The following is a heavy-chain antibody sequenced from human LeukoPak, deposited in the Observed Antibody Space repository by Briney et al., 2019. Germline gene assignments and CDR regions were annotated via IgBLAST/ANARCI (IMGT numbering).Heavy chain of an antibody. CDR2: ISAYNGNT. Sequence: ASVKVSCKASGYTFTSYGISWVRQAPGQGLEWMGWISAYNGNTNYAQKLQGRVTMTTDTSTSTAYMELRSLRSDDTAVYYCARGASLTYYYDSSGFYSFDSWGQGSLVTVSS. CDR3: ARGASLTYYYDSSGFYSFDS. D-gene: IGHD3-22*01. V-gene: IGHV1-18*01. J-gene: IGHJ4*02. CDR1: GYTFTSYG.